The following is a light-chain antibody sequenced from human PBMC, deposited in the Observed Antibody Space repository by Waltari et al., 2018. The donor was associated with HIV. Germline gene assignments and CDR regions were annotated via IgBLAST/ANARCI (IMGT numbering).Light chain of an antibody. CDR3: SSYTSSSTLV. V-gene: IGLV2-14*03. J-gene: IGLJ1*01. CDR2: DVS. CDR1: SSAVGGYNY. Sequence: QSALTQPASVSGSPGHSITISCTGTSSAVGGYNYVSWYQQHPGKAPDLMIYDVSNRPSGVSNRFSASKSGNTASRTISGLQAEDEADYYCSSYTSSSTLVFGTGTKVTVL.